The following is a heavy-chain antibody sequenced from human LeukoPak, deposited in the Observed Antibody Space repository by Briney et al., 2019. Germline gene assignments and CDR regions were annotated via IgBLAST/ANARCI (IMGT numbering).Heavy chain of an antibody. CDR2: INEDGSEK. Sequence: GGSLRLSCAASGFTLGSYWMSWVRQAPGKGLEWVANINEDGSEKYYVDSVKGRFTISRDNAKNSLYLQMNSLRAEDTAVYHCARAKVTNDYWGQGTLVTVSS. CDR1: GFTLGSYW. D-gene: IGHD4-17*01. V-gene: IGHV3-7*03. CDR3: ARAKVTNDY. J-gene: IGHJ4*02.